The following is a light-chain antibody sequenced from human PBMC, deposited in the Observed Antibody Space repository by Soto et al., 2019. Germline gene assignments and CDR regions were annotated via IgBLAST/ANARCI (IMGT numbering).Light chain of an antibody. J-gene: IGLJ2*01. CDR3: GADHGSGNNFVSL. V-gene: IGLV9-49*01. Sequence: QSVLTQPPSASASLGASVTLTCTLSSGYSNYKVDWYQQRPGKGPRFVMRVGTGGIVGSKGDGIPDRFSVLGSGLNRYLTIKNTQEEDESDYHCGADHGSGNNFVSLFGGGTKLTVL. CDR1: SGYSNYK. CDR2: VGTGGIVG.